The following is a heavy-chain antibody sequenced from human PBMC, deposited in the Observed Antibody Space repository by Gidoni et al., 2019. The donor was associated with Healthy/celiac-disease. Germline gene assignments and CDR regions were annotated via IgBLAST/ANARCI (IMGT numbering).Heavy chain of an antibody. D-gene: IGHD6-6*01. J-gene: IGHJ6*02. CDR2: IDWDDDK. CDR1: GFSLSTSGLC. CDR3: ARILIDSSSFNYYYGMDV. V-gene: IGHV2-70*01. Sequence: QVTLRESGPARVKPTQTLTLTGTFSGFSLSTSGLCVSWIRQPPGKALEWLALIDWDDDKYYSTSLKTRLTISKDTSKNQVVLTMTNMDPVDTATYYCARILIDSSSFNYYYGMDVWGQGTTVTVSS.